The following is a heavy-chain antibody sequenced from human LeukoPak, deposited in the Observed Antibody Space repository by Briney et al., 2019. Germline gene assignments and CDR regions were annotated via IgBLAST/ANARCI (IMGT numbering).Heavy chain of an antibody. J-gene: IGHJ4*02. CDR1: GLKFRNYG. CDR3: AREADWLWDY. CDR2: INPNSGGT. D-gene: IGHD3-9*01. Sequence: SCVASGLKFRNYGMHWVRQAPGQGLEWMGRINPNSGGTNYAQKFQGRVTMTRDTSISTAYMELSRLRSDDTAVYYCAREADWLWDYWGQGTLVTVSS. V-gene: IGHV1-2*06.